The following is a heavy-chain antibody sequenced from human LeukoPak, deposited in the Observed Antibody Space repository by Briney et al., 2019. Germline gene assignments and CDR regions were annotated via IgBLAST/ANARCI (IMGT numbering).Heavy chain of an antibody. Sequence: PLETLSLTCAVYGGSFSGYYWSRIRQPPGKGLEWIGEINHSGSTNYNPSLKSRVTISVDTSKNQFSLKLSSVTAADTAVYYCARHEPPVVVVAATGDFWFDPWGQGTLVTVSS. CDR1: GGSFSGYY. J-gene: IGHJ5*02. CDR3: ARHEPPVVVVAATGDFWFDP. CDR2: INHSGST. D-gene: IGHD2-15*01. V-gene: IGHV4-34*01.